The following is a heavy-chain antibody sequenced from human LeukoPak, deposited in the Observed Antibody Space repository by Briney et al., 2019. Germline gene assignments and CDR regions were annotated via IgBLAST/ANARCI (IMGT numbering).Heavy chain of an antibody. D-gene: IGHD6-6*01. Sequence: SETLSLTCTVSGYSISSGYYWGWIRQPPGKGLEWIGSIYHSGSTYYNPSLKSRVTISVDTSKNQFSLKLSSVTAADTAVYYCARGYSSSSIYYYYMDVWGKGTTVTVSS. CDR2: IYHSGST. V-gene: IGHV4-38-2*02. CDR1: GYSISSGYY. CDR3: ARGYSSSSIYYYYMDV. J-gene: IGHJ6*03.